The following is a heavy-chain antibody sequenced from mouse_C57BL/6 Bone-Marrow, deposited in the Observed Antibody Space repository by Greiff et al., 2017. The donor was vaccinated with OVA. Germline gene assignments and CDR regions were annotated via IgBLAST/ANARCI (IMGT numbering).Heavy chain of an antibody. Sequence: EVKLMESGGDLVKPGGSLKLSCAASGFTFSSYGMSWVRQTPDKRLEWVATISSGGSYTYYPDSVKGRFTISRDNAKNTLYLQMSSLKSEDTAMYYCARRGGSSPYYFDYWGQGTTLTVSS. V-gene: IGHV5-6*02. CDR1: GFTFSSYG. J-gene: IGHJ2*01. CDR3: ARRGGSSPYYFDY. CDR2: ISSGGSYT. D-gene: IGHD1-1*01.